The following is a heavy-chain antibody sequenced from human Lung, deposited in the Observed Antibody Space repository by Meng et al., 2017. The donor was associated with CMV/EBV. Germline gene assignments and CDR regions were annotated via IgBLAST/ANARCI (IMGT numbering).Heavy chain of an antibody. CDR1: GYSFTSYW. CDR2: IYPGDSDT. D-gene: IGHD2-2*03. J-gene: IGHJ5*02. Sequence: ESLKISXKGSGYSFTSYWIGWVRQMPGKGLEWMGIIYPGDSDTRYSPSFQGQVTISADKSISTAYLQWSSLKASDTAMYYCARSGYCSSTSCDNWFDPWGQGTLVTVSS. V-gene: IGHV5-51*01. CDR3: ARSGYCSSTSCDNWFDP.